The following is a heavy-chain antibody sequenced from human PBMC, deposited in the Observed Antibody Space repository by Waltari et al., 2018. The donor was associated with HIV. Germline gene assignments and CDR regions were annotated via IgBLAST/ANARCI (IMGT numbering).Heavy chain of an antibody. J-gene: IGHJ6*02. Sequence: EVQLVESGGGLVKPGGSLRLSCAASGFTFSNAWMSWVRQAPGKGLEWVGRIKSKTDGGTTDYAAPVKGRFTISRDDSKNTLYLQMNSLKTEDTAVYYCTTDSSGWTGGGDYYYGMDVWGQGTTVTVSS. D-gene: IGHD6-19*01. CDR1: GFTFSNAW. V-gene: IGHV3-15*01. CDR3: TTDSSGWTGGGDYYYGMDV. CDR2: IKSKTDGGTT.